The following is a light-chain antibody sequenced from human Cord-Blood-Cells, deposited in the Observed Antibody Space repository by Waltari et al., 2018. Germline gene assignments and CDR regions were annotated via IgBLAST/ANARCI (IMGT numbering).Light chain of an antibody. V-gene: IGKV4-1*01. Sequence: DIVMTQSPDSLAVSLGERATINCKSSQSVLYSSNNKNYLAWYQQKPGQPPKLLISWASTRESGVPDRFSGSGSGTDFTLTISSLQAEDVAVYYCQQYYSTPWTFCQGTKVEIK. CDR2: WAS. CDR1: QSVLYSSNNKNY. J-gene: IGKJ1*01. CDR3: QQYYSTPWT.